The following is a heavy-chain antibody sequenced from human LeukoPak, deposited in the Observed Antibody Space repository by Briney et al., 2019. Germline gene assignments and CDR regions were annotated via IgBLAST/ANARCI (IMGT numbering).Heavy chain of an antibody. CDR2: ISSSGGST. J-gene: IGHJ6*03. CDR3: AKAGRSGSYYYYNYMDV. Sequence: GGSLRLSCAASGFTFSNYDMSWVRQAPGKGLEWVSVISSSGGSTYYADSVKGRFTISRDNSKNTLYLQMNSLRAEDTAVYYCAKAGRSGSYYYYNYMDVWGKGTTVTVSS. D-gene: IGHD1-26*01. V-gene: IGHV3-23*01. CDR1: GFTFSNYD.